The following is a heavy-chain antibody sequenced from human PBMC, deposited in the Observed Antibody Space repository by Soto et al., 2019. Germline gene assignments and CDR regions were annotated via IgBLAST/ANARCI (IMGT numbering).Heavy chain of an antibody. CDR2: IYHSGST. D-gene: IGHD3-22*01. CDR3: ARYVSLYDSRGRAFDY. V-gene: IGHV4-4*02. CDR1: GGSISSSNW. J-gene: IGHJ4*02. Sequence: SETLSLTCAVSGGSISSSNWWSWVRQPPGKGLEGIGEIYHSGSTNYNPSLNSRVTTSVDKSKNQFPLKLSSVTAADTAVYYCARYVSLYDSRGRAFDYWGQGTLVTVSS.